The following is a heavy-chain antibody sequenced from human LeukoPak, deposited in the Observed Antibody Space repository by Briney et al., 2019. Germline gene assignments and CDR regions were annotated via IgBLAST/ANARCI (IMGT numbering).Heavy chain of an antibody. J-gene: IGHJ3*02. CDR3: ARAIEVVPAAMRPYDAFDI. CDR2: INPNSGGT. V-gene: IGHV1-2*02. D-gene: IGHD2-2*01. Sequence: ASVKLSCKASGYTFTSYAMNWVRQAPGQGLEWMGCINPNSGGTNYAQKFQGRVTMTRDTSISTAYMELSRLRSDDTAVYYCARAIEVVPAAMRPYDAFDIWGQGTMVTVSS. CDR1: GYTFTSYA.